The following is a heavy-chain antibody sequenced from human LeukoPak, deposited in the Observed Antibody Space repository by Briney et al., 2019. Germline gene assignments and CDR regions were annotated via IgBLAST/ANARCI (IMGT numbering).Heavy chain of an antibody. CDR1: GFTFSSYS. J-gene: IGHJ4*02. CDR3: ASHPYYFDY. Sequence: GGSLRLSCAASGFTFSSYSMNWVRQAPGKGLEWISSISSSFSTIYYADSVKGRFTISRDNAKNSLSLQMNSLRAEDTAVYYCASHPYYFDYWGQGTLVTVSS. CDR2: ISSSFSTI. V-gene: IGHV3-48*01.